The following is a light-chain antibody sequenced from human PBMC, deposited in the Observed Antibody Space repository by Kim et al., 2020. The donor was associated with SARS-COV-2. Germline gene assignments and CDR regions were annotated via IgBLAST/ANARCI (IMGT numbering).Light chain of an antibody. CDR3: QQYSHYSRT. J-gene: IGKJ1*01. V-gene: IGKV1-5*03. CDR1: QSFNDW. Sequence: DIQMTQFPSTLSGSVGDRVTITCRASQSFNDWLAWYQQKPGKAPNLLIYKASNLKSGVSSRFSGSGSGTEFTLTISSLRPDDAATYYCQQYSHYSRTFGQGTKVDIK. CDR2: KAS.